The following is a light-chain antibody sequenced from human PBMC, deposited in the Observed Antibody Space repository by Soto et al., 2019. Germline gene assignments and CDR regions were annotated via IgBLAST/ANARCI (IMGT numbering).Light chain of an antibody. V-gene: IGKV1-39*01. Sequence: DIQMTQSPSSLXASVGDRVTITCRGSQSIRSYLNWYQQKPGKAPKLLIYAASSLQSGVPSRFSGSGSGTDFTLTISSLQPEDFATYYCQQSYSTPYTFSQGTKVDIK. J-gene: IGKJ2*01. CDR2: AAS. CDR3: QQSYSTPYT. CDR1: QSIRSY.